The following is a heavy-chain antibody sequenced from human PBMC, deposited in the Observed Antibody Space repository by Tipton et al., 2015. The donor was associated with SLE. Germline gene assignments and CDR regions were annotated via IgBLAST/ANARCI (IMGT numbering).Heavy chain of an antibody. J-gene: IGHJ4*02. Sequence: GSLRLSCATSGFTFSNYWMTWVRQAPGQGLEWVANIKEDGSEKNYADSVKGRFTISRDHADNSMYLQMNSLRSEDTAVYYCIRDGSSGWPRMVLDSWGQGTLVTVSS. CDR3: IRDGSSGWPRMVLDS. CDR2: IKEDGSEK. CDR1: GFTFSNYW. D-gene: IGHD6-19*01. V-gene: IGHV3-7*01.